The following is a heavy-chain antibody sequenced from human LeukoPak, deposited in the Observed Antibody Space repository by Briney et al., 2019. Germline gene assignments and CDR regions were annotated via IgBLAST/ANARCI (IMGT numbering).Heavy chain of an antibody. Sequence: SETLSLTCAVYGGSFSGYYWSWIRQPPGKGLEWIGEINHSGSTNYNPSLKSRVTISVDTSKNQFSLKLSSVTAADTAVYYCASQISGTEFDYWGQGTLVTVSS. CDR2: INHSGST. CDR1: GGSFSGYY. CDR3: ASQISGTEFDY. D-gene: IGHD3-10*01. V-gene: IGHV4-34*01. J-gene: IGHJ4*02.